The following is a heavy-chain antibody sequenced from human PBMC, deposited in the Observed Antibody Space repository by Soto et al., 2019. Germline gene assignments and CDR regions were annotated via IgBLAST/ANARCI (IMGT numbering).Heavy chain of an antibody. J-gene: IGHJ6*02. CDR1: GDSVSSNSAA. CDR3: AREARGAVNEYYYYGMDV. Sequence: SQTLSLTCAISGDSVSSNSAAWNWIRQFPSRGLEWLGRTYYRSKWYNDYAVSVKSRITINPDTSKNQFSLQLNSVTPEDTAVYYCAREARGAVNEYYYYGMDVWGQGTTVTVSS. D-gene: IGHD3-10*01. V-gene: IGHV6-1*01. CDR2: TYYRSKWYN.